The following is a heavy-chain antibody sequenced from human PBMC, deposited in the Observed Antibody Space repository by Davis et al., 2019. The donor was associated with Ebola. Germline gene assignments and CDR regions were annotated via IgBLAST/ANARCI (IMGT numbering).Heavy chain of an antibody. V-gene: IGHV3-73*01. J-gene: IGHJ4*02. CDR2: IRSKANSYAT. D-gene: IGHD6-13*01. CDR3: TSTAGTELDY. Sequence: GESLKISCAASGFTFSGSAMHWVRQASGKGLGWVGRIRSKANSYATAYAASVKGRFTISRDDSKNTAYLQMNSLKTEDTAVYYCTSTAGTELDYWGQGTLVTVSS. CDR1: GFTFSGSA.